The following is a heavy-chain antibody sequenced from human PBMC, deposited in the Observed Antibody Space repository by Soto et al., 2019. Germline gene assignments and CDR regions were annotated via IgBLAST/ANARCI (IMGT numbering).Heavy chain of an antibody. CDR3: AKRLLYYYYGMDV. V-gene: IGHV3-23*01. D-gene: IGHD5-18*01. J-gene: IGHJ6*02. CDR1: GFTFSSYA. Sequence: PGGSLRLSCAASGFTFSSYAMSWVRQAPGKGLEWVSATSGSGGSTYYADSVKGRFTISRDNSKNTLYLQMDSLRAEDTAVYYCAKRLLYYYYGMDVWGQGTTVTVSS. CDR2: TSGSGGST.